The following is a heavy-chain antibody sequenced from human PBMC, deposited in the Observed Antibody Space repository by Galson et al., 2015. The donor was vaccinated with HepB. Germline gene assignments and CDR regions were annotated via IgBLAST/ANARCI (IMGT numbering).Heavy chain of an antibody. CDR2: INPSGGST. CDR1: GYTFTSHY. V-gene: IGHV1-46*01. Sequence: SCKASGYTFTSHYMHWERQAPGQGLEWMGIINPSGGSTSYAQKFQGRVTMTRDTSSSTVYMELSSLGSEDTAVYYCARDSEPITSTTYYYYGMDVWGQGTTVTVSS. D-gene: IGHD3-16*01. J-gene: IGHJ6*02. CDR3: ARDSEPITSTTYYYYGMDV.